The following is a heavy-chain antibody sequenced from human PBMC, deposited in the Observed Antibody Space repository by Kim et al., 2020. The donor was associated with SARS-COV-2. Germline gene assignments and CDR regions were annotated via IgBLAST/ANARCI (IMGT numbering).Heavy chain of an antibody. J-gene: IGHJ3*02. Sequence: SETLSLTCTVSGGSISSGGSYWSWIRQHPGKGLEWTGYIYYSGSTYYNPSLKSRVTISVDTSKNQFSLKLSSVTAADTAVYYCAREEVLRYFDWSRLGAFDIWGQGTMVTVSS. CDR1: GGSISSGGSY. D-gene: IGHD3-9*01. CDR3: AREEVLRYFDWSRLGAFDI. V-gene: IGHV4-31*03. CDR2: IYYSGST.